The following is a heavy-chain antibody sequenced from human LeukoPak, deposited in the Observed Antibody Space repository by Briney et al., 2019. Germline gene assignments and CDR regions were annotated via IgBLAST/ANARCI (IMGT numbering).Heavy chain of an antibody. CDR2: IDYSGNT. J-gene: IGHJ4*02. Sequence: SETLSLTCTVSGGSISSSTYYWGWVRQPPGKGLEWIGEIDYSGNTNYNPSLKSRVTISVDRSKNQFSLKLSFVTAAGTAVYYCARGDGGNWNYWDYWGQGTLVTVSS. CDR3: ARGDGGNWNYWDY. CDR1: GGSISSSTYY. V-gene: IGHV4-39*07. D-gene: IGHD4-23*01.